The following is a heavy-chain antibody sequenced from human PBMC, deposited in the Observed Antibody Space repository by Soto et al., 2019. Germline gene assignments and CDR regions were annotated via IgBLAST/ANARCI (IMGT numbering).Heavy chain of an antibody. D-gene: IGHD6-13*01. J-gene: IGHJ6*02. V-gene: IGHV1-69*06. CDR2: IIPIFGTA. CDR3: ASLGVIAAADYYYYYGMDV. CDR1: GGPFSSDA. Sequence: GDSVKVPCKASGGPFSSDAISWVRQAPGQGLGWMGGIIPIFGTANYAQKFQGRVTITADKSTSTAYMELSSLRSEDTAVYYCASLGVIAAADYYYYYGMDVWGQGTTVTVSS.